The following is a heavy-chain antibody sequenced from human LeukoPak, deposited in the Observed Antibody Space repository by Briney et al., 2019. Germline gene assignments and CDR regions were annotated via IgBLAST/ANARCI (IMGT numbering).Heavy chain of an antibody. V-gene: IGHV4-59*01. CDR2: IYYSGST. J-gene: IGHJ6*02. CDR3: ARDQRMVATNYYYGMDV. D-gene: IGHD5-12*01. CDR1: GVSISSYY. Sequence: PSETLSLTCTVSGVSISSYYWSWIRQPPGKGLEWIGYIYYSGSTNYNPSLKSRVTISVDTSKNQFSLKLSSVTAADTAVYYCARDQRMVATNYYYGMDVWGQGTTVTVSS.